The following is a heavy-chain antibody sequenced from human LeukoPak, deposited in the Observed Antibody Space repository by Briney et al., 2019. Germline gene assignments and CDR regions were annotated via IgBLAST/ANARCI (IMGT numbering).Heavy chain of an antibody. CDR2: IFYSGST. CDR3: ARDLRVVVXXIFDF. J-gene: IGHJ4*02. CDR1: GGSISSSNYY. Sequence: XXSXXCXVSGGSISSSNYYWGWIRQPPRKGLEWIGSIFYSGSTYYNPSLKSRVTISVDRDKKEFALKLNSVTAGDGAVYYXARDLRVVVXXIFDFWGQGTLVTVSS. V-gene: IGHV4-39*06. D-gene: IGHD2-15*01.